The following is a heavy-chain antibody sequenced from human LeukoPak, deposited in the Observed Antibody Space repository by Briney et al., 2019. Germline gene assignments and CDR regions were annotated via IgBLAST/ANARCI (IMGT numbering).Heavy chain of an antibody. CDR2: INWNGGST. CDR3: ARAGAAMVSYYYMDV. J-gene: IGHJ6*03. V-gene: IGHV3-20*04. D-gene: IGHD5-18*01. Sequence: PGRSLRLSCAASGFTLDDYAMHWVRQAPGKGLDWVSGINWNGGSTGYADSVKGRFTISRDNAKNSLYLQMNSLRAEDTALYYCARAGAAMVSYYYMDVWGKGTTVTVSS. CDR1: GFTLDDYA.